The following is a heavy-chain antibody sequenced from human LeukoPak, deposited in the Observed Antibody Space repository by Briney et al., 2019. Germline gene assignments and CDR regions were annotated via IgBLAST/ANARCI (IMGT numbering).Heavy chain of an antibody. CDR1: GGSISSSSYY. J-gene: IGHJ4*02. CDR3: ARPFGNFLPFD. CDR2: IYYSGGT. D-gene: IGHD3-10*01. Sequence: PSETLSLTCTVSGGSISSSSYYWGWIRQPPGKGLEWIGSIYYSGGTYYNPSLKSRVTISVDTSKNQFSLKLSSVTAADTAVYYCARPFGNFLPFDWGQGTLVTVSS. V-gene: IGHV4-39*01.